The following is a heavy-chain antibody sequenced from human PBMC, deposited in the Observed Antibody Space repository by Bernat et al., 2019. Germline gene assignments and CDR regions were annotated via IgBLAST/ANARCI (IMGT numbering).Heavy chain of an antibody. CDR3: ARGLPFEYSSSSYYYYGMDV. J-gene: IGHJ6*02. CDR1: GFTVSSNY. D-gene: IGHD6-6*01. CDR2: IYSGGST. V-gene: IGHV3-66*01. Sequence: EVQLVESGGGLVQPGGSLRLSCAASGFTVSSNYMSWVRQAPGKGLEWVSVIYSGGSTYYADSVKGRFTISRDNSKNTLYLQMNSLRAEDTAVYYCARGLPFEYSSSSYYYYGMDVWGQGTTVTVSS.